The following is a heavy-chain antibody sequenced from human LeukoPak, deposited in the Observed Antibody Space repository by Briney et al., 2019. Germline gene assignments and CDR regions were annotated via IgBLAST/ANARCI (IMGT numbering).Heavy chain of an antibody. CDR2: INGDGRST. V-gene: IGHV3-74*01. CDR1: GFTFSNYW. Sequence: GGSLRLSCAASGFTFSNYWMHWVRQAPGKGLVWVSRINGDGRSTTYADSVKGRFTISRDNSKNTLYLEMNSLRAEDTAVYYCAKDIGSYYDYWGQGILVTVSS. J-gene: IGHJ4*02. D-gene: IGHD3-10*01. CDR3: AKDIGSYYDY.